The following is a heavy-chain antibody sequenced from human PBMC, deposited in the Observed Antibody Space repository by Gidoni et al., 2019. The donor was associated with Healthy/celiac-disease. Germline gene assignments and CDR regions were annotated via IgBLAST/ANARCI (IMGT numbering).Heavy chain of an antibody. J-gene: IGHJ6*02. CDR1: EYTFTSYA. Sequence: QVQLVQSGSELKKPGASVKVSCKASEYTFTSYAMNWVRQAPGQGLEWMGWINTNTGNPTYAQGFTGRFVFSLDTSVSTAYLQICSLKAEDTAVYYCASGPRDGSGWYVPLDYYYGMDVWGQGTTVTVSS. CDR2: INTNTGNP. CDR3: ASGPRDGSGWYVPLDYYYGMDV. V-gene: IGHV7-4-1*01. D-gene: IGHD6-19*01.